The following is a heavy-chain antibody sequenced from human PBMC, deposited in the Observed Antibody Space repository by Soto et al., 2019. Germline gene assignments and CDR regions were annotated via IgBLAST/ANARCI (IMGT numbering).Heavy chain of an antibody. CDR2: ISYDGSNK. V-gene: IGHV3-30-3*01. Sequence: QVQLVESGGGVVQPGRSLRLSCAASGFTFSSYAMHWVRQAPGKGLEWVAVISYDGSNKYYADSVKGRFTISRDNSKNTLYLQMNSLRAEDTAVYYCARDQTSSGWFDDWGQGTLGTVSP. CDR3: ARDQTSSGWFDD. D-gene: IGHD6-19*01. J-gene: IGHJ4*02. CDR1: GFTFSSYA.